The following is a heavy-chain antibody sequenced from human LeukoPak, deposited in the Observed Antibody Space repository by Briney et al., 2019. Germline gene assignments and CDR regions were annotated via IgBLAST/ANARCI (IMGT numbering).Heavy chain of an antibody. D-gene: IGHD1-26*01. CDR1: GGTFSSYT. CDR2: IIPILGIA. J-gene: IGHJ4*02. V-gene: IGHV1-69*02. Sequence: SVKVSCKASGGTFSSYTISWVRPAPGQGLEWMGRIIPILGIANYAQKFQGRVTITADKSTSTAYMELSSLRSEDTAVYYCASGLSGSLDGDYWGQGTLVTVSS. CDR3: ASGLSGSLDGDY.